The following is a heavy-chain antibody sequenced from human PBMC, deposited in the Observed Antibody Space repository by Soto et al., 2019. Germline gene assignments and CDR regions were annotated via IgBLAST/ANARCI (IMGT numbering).Heavy chain of an antibody. CDR3: TTDLKNPWGGRNYYFDY. J-gene: IGHJ4*02. CDR1: GFTFSNAW. V-gene: IGHV3-15*07. CDR2: IKSKTDGGTT. D-gene: IGHD3-16*01. Sequence: GGSLRLSCAASGFTFSNAWMNWVRQAPGKGLEWVGRIKSKTDGGTTDYAAPVKGRFTISRDDSKNTLYLQMNSLKTEDTAVYYCTTDLKNPWGGRNYYFDYWGQGTLVTVSS.